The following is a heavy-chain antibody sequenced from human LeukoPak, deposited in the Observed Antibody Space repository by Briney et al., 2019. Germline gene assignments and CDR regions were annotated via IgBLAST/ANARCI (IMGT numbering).Heavy chain of an antibody. J-gene: IGHJ4*02. CDR1: GFTFSSYG. Sequence: PGGSLRLSCAASGFTFSSYGMHWVRQAPGKGLEWVAVISYDGSNKYYADSVKGRFTISRDNSKNTLYLQMNSLRAEDTAVYYCAKDRGVGSYFDYWGQGTLVTVSS. D-gene: IGHD3-10*01. CDR3: AKDRGVGSYFDY. CDR2: ISYDGSNK. V-gene: IGHV3-30*18.